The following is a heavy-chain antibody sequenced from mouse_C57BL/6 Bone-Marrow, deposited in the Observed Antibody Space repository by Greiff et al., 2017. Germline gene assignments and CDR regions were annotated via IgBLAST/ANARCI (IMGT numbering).Heavy chain of an antibody. J-gene: IGHJ3*01. Sequence: QVQLQQSGAELARPGASVKLSCKASGYTFTRYGISWVKQRTGQGLEWIGEIYPRSGNTYYNEKFKGKATLTADKSSSTAYMELRSLTSEDSAVDFCARYGYDGFAYWGQGTLVTVSA. V-gene: IGHV1-81*01. CDR2: IYPRSGNT. CDR1: GYTFTRYG. D-gene: IGHD2-2*01. CDR3: ARYGYDGFAY.